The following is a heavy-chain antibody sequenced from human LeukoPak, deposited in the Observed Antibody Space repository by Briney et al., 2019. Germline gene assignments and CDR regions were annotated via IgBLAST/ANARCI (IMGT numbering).Heavy chain of an antibody. D-gene: IGHD3-16*02. V-gene: IGHV1-46*01. CDR3: ARDIHPGFIVVSPGY. Sequence: ASAKVSCTASGYTFTSYYMHWVRQAPGQGLEWMGLINPSGGSTSYAQKFQGRVTMTRDTSTSTVYMELSSLRSEDTAVYYCARDIHPGFIVVSPGYWGQGTLVTVSS. CDR1: GYTFTSYY. J-gene: IGHJ4*02. CDR2: INPSGGST.